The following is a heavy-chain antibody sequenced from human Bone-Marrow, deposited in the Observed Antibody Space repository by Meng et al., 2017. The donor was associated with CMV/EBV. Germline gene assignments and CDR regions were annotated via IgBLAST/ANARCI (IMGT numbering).Heavy chain of an antibody. CDR3: AKDGGYCTSISCPGRPDY. D-gene: IGHD2-2*01. Sequence: GGSLRLSCAASGFTFSSYAMSWVRQAPGKGLEWVAFIRSDEANKYYGDSVKGRFTISRDISNNILHLQMNSLRVEDTAVYYCAKDGGYCTSISCPGRPDYWGQGALVTVSS. J-gene: IGHJ4*02. V-gene: IGHV3-30*02. CDR2: IRSDEANK. CDR1: GFTFSSYA.